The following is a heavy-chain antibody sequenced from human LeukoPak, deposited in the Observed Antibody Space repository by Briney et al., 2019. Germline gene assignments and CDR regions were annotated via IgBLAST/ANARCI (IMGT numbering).Heavy chain of an antibody. CDR3: AKSVTSSSWSHFGY. J-gene: IGHJ4*02. CDR1: GFTFSSYA. CDR2: ISGSGGST. V-gene: IGHV3-23*01. Sequence: GGSLRLSCAASGFTFSSYAMTWVRQAPGKGLEWVSVISGSGGSTHYADSVKGRFTTSRDNSKNTMYLQMNSLRAEDTAVYYCAKSVTSSSWSHFGYWGQGALVTVSS. D-gene: IGHD6-13*01.